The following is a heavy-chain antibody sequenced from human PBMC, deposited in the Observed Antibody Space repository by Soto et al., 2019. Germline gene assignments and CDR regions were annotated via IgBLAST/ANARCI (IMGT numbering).Heavy chain of an antibody. V-gene: IGHV4-59*01. CDR1: GGSISSYY. D-gene: IGHD3-10*01. CDR2: MYYSGST. CDR3: ATQMVRGVTYFDY. J-gene: IGHJ4*02. Sequence: SETLSLTCTVSGGSISSYYWSWIRQPPGKGLEWIGYMYYSGSTNYNPSLKSRVTVSVDTSKNQFSLKLSSVTAADTAVYYCATQMVRGVTYFDYWGQGTLVTVSS.